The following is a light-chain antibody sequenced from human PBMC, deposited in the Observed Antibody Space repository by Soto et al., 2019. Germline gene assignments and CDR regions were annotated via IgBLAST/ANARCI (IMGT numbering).Light chain of an antibody. V-gene: IGKV3-11*01. J-gene: IGKJ5*01. CDR2: DAS. CDR3: QQRSDWPPIT. CDR1: QSISSY. Sequence: EIVLTQSPDTLSLSPGDRATLSCRASQSISSYLAWYQQKPGQSPRLLIYDASNRATGIPARFSGSGSGTDFTLTISSLEPEDFAVYYCQQRSDWPPITFGHGTRLDFK.